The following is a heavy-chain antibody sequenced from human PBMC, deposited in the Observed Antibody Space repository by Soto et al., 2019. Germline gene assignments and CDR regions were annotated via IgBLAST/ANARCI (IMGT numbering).Heavy chain of an antibody. CDR2: MSPNSGNT. V-gene: IGHV1-8*01. CDR1: GYSFITYD. J-gene: IGHJ4*02. D-gene: IGHD7-27*01. Sequence: QVQLVQSGAEVKQPGASVKVSCRASGYSFITYDLNWVRQTPGQGFEWLGWMSPNSGNTGYAQKFQGRITMTRSTSISTAYMELSSLRSEDTAVYYCARGPPSWGVDFWGQGTLVAASS. CDR3: ARGPPSWGVDF.